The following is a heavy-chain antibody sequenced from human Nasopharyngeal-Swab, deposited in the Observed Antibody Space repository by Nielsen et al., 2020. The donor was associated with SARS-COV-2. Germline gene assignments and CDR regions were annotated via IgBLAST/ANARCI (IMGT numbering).Heavy chain of an antibody. D-gene: IGHD6-19*01. CDR3: AGAVAGTGWDY. Sequence: WIRQPPGKGPEWIGYIYYSGSTNYSPSLKSQVTISVDTSKNQFSLKLSSVTAADTAVYYCAGAVAGTGWDYWGQGTLVTVSS. CDR2: IYYSGST. V-gene: IGHV4-59*01. J-gene: IGHJ4*02.